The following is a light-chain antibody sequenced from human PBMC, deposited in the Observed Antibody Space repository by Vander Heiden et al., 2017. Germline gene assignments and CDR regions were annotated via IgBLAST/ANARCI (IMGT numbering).Light chain of an antibody. V-gene: IGLV3-9*01. J-gene: IGLJ2*01. CDR1: NLGSKF. CDR3: QVWDTNTVL. CDR2: RDS. Sequence: SNDLTQPPSVSVALGQTATISCGGNNLGSKFVHWYQLRPGQAPVLVISRDSVRPSGIPERFSGSGSGNTATLTISRAQAGDEAVYYCQVWDTNTVLFGGGTKLTVL.